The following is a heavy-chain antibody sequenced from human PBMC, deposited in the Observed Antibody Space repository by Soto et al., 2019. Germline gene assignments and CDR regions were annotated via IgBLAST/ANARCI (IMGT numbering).Heavy chain of an antibody. V-gene: IGHV1-69*01. CDR2: IMPIFGSA. CDR3: ARQFDSDTTGYYYAY. Sequence: ISWVRQAPGQGLEWMGGIMPIFGSANYAQKFQGRVTITADENTRTVYMELSRLRSEDTAVYYCARQFDSDTTGYYYAYWGQGTLVTVSS. D-gene: IGHD3-22*01. J-gene: IGHJ4*02.